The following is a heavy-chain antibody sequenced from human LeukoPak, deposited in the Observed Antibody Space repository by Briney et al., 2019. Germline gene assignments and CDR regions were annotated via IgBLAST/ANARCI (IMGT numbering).Heavy chain of an antibody. CDR2: IYSGGST. J-gene: IGHJ5*02. D-gene: IGHD3-10*01. CDR1: GFTVSSNY. V-gene: IGHV3-53*01. CDR3: ARDSGSGSYYGGGWFDP. Sequence: GGSLRLSCAASGFTVSSNYMSWVRQAPGKGLEWVSVIYSGGSTYYADSVKGRFTISRDNSKNTLYLQMNSQRAEDTAVYYCARDSGSGSYYGGGWFDPWGQGTLVTVSS.